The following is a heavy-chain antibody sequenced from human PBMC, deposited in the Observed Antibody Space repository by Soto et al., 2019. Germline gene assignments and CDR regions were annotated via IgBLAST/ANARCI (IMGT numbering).Heavy chain of an antibody. Sequence: QVQLVQSGAEVKKPGSSVKVSCKASGGTFSSYAISWVRQAPGQGLEWMGGIIPIFGTANYAQKFQGRVPITADKSTSTAYMELSSLRSEDTAVYYCGGSGYASPPNWFDPWGQGTLVTVSS. CDR2: IIPIFGTA. CDR1: GGTFSSYA. V-gene: IGHV1-69*06. CDR3: GGSGYASPPNWFDP. J-gene: IGHJ5*02. D-gene: IGHD5-12*01.